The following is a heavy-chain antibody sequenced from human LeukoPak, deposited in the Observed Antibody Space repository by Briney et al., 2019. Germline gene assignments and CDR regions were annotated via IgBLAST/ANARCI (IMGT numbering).Heavy chain of an antibody. Sequence: GGSLRLSCAASGFTFSSYAMHWVRQAPGKGLEWVAVISYDGSSKYYADSVKGRFTISRDNSKNTLYLQMNSLRAEDTAVYYCARGGTLRIRFLEWFSHYFDHWGQGTLVTVSS. J-gene: IGHJ4*02. V-gene: IGHV3-30-3*01. CDR2: ISYDGSSK. CDR3: ARGGTLRIRFLEWFSHYFDH. CDR1: GFTFSSYA. D-gene: IGHD3-3*01.